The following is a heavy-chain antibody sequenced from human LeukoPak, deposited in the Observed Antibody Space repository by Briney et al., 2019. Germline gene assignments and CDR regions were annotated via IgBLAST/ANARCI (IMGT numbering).Heavy chain of an antibody. CDR1: GYTFTSYD. D-gene: IGHD2-15*01. CDR3: ARASGVVVAAGT. Sequence: ASVKVSCKASGYTFTSYDINWVRQAPGQGLEWMGGIIPIFGTANYAQKFQGRVTITADESTSTAYMELSSLRSEDTAVYYCARASGVVVAAGTWGQGTLVTVSS. CDR2: IIPIFGTA. V-gene: IGHV1-69*13. J-gene: IGHJ5*02.